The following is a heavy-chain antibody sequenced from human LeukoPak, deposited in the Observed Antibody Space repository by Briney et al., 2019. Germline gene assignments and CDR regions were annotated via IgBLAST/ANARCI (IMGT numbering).Heavy chain of an antibody. J-gene: IGHJ4*02. CDR1: GFTFSSDA. V-gene: IGHV3-23*01. Sequence: GGSLRLSCAASGFTFSSDAMSWVRQAPGKGLEWVSAISGSGGSTYYADSVKGRFTISRDNSKNTLYLQMNSLRAEDTAVYYCATFEYSSSSFDYWGQGTLVTVSS. D-gene: IGHD6-6*01. CDR3: ATFEYSSSSFDY. CDR2: ISGSGGST.